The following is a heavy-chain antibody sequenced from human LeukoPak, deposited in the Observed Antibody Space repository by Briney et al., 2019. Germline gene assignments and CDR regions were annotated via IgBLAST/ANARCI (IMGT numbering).Heavy chain of an antibody. CDR1: GFTFSAYW. CDR3: ARVGKNGWDFDH. CDR2: IIEDGNLK. V-gene: IGHV3-7*01. D-gene: IGHD6-19*01. J-gene: IGHJ4*02. Sequence: GGSLRLSCAASGFTFSAYWMTWVRQAPGKGLAWVANIIEDGNLKYYVDSVKGRLTISRDNTKNSLYLQMKSLRADDTAVYYCARVGKNGWDFDHWGQGTLVTVSS.